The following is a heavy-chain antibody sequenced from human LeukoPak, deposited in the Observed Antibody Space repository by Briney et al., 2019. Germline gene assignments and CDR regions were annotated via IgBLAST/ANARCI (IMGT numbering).Heavy chain of an antibody. CDR1: GGSFSGYY. D-gene: IGHD6-13*01. Sequence: TASETLSLTCAVYGGSFSGYYWSWIRQPPGKGLEWIGEINHSGSTNYNPSLKSRVTISVDTSKNQFSLKLSSVTAADTAVYYCARMSIAAAGTDFDYWGQGTLVTVSS. CDR3: ARMSIAAAGTDFDY. J-gene: IGHJ4*02. CDR2: INHSGST. V-gene: IGHV4-34*01.